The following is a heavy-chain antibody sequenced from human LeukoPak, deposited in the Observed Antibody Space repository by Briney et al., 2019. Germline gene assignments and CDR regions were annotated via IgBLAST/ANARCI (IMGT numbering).Heavy chain of an antibody. J-gene: IGHJ3*02. CDR3: ARGRGWLQSTGAFDI. V-gene: IGHV4-4*07. Sequence: SETLSLTCAVSGGSISSYYWSWIRQPAGKGLEWIGRIYTSGSTNYNPSLKSRVTMSVDTSKNQFSLKLSSVTAADTAVYYCARGRGWLQSTGAFDIWGQGTMVTVSP. CDR2: IYTSGST. CDR1: GGSISSYY. D-gene: IGHD5-24*01.